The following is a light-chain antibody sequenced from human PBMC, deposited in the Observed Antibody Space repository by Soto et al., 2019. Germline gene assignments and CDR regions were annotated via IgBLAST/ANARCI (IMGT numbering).Light chain of an antibody. CDR1: GYNIGSNYD. J-gene: IGLJ1*01. Sequence: QSVLTQPPSVSGAPGQRVTISCTGSGYNIGSNYDVHWYQVHPGSAPKLLIYGNNNRPSGVPDRFSGSKSGTSATLAVTGLQVEDEADYYCQSYDRSLTALVLGTGTKLTVL. V-gene: IGLV1-40*01. CDR3: QSYDRSLTALV. CDR2: GNN.